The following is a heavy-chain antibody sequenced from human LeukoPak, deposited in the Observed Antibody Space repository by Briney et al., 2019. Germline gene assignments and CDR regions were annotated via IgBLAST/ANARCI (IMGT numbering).Heavy chain of an antibody. D-gene: IGHD6-13*01. J-gene: IGHJ3*02. CDR3: ARECRQQLIRDAFDI. CDR2: ISSSGSTI. V-gene: IGHV3-11*04. CDR1: GFTFSDYY. Sequence: PGGSLRLSCAASGFTFSDYYMSWIRQAPGKGLKWVSYISSSGSTIYYADSVKGRFTISRDNAKNSLYLQMNSLRAEDTAVYYCARECRQQLIRDAFDIWGQGTMVTVSS.